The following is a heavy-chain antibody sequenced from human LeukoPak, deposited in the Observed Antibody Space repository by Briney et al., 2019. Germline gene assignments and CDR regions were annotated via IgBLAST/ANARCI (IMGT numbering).Heavy chain of an antibody. J-gene: IGHJ4*02. CDR2: IYHSGST. D-gene: IGHD5-24*01. V-gene: IGHV4-38-2*01. CDR3: ARQRWSRATDLED. Sequence: PSETLSLTCAVSGYSISSGYYWGWIRQPPGKGLEWIGSIYHSGSTYYNPSLKSRVTISVDTSKNQFSLKLSSVTAADTAVYYCARQRWSRATDLEDWGQGTLVTVSS. CDR1: GYSISSGYY.